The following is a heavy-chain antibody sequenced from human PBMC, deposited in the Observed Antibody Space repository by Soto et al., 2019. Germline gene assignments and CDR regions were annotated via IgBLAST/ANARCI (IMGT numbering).Heavy chain of an antibody. CDR1: GGSISSGGYY. J-gene: IGHJ4*02. CDR2: IYYSGST. CDR3: ARGTTTYGDIDY. D-gene: IGHD4-17*01. Sequence: SETLSLTCTVSGGSISSGGYYWSWIRQHPGKGLEWIGYIYYSGSTYYNPSLKSRVTISVDASKNQFSLKLSSVTAADTAVYYCARGTTTYGDIDYWGQGTLVTVS. V-gene: IGHV4-31*03.